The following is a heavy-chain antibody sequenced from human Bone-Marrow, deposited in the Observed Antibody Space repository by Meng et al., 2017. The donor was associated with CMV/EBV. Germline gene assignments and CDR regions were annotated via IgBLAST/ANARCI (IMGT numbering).Heavy chain of an antibody. CDR3: ARMIAAAFDY. V-gene: IGHV4-59*01. Sequence: GSLRLSCTVSGGSISSYYCSWVRQPPGKGLEWIGYIYYSGSTNYNPSLKSRVTISVDTSQNQFSLKLSSVTAADTAVYYCARMIAAAFDYWGQGTLVTVSS. D-gene: IGHD6-13*01. J-gene: IGHJ4*02. CDR2: IYYSGST. CDR1: GGSISSYY.